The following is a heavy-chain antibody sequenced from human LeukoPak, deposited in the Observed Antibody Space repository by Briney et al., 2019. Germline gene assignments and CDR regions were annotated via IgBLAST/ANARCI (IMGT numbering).Heavy chain of an antibody. D-gene: IGHD1-7*01. CDR2: IYYSGST. Sequence: SQTLSLTCTVSGDSISSGDYYWSWIRQPPGKGLEWIGYIYYSGSTYYNPSLKSRVTISVDTSKNQFSLKLSSVTAADTAVYYCARDRQNYLDAFDIWGQGTMVTVSS. CDR3: ARDRQNYLDAFDI. J-gene: IGHJ3*02. V-gene: IGHV4-30-4*01. CDR1: GDSISSGDYY.